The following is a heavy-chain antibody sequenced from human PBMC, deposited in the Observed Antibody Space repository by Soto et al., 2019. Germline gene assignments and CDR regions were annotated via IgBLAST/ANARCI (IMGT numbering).Heavy chain of an antibody. CDR3: AKGGNEAPYSSSAFDY. J-gene: IGHJ4*02. CDR1: GFTFSSYA. V-gene: IGHV3-23*01. CDR2: ISGSGGST. D-gene: IGHD6-6*01. Sequence: GGSLRLSCAASGFTFSSYAMSWVRQAPGKGLEWVSAISGSGGSTYYADSVKGRFTISRDNSKNTLYLQMNSLRAEDTAVYYCAKGGNEAPYSSSAFDYWGQGTLVTVSS.